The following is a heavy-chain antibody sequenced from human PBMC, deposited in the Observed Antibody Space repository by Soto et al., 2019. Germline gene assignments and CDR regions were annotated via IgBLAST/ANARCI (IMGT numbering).Heavy chain of an antibody. CDR3: AGHPSIAAAGWRRGYMDV. CDR2: INHSGST. J-gene: IGHJ6*03. Sequence: SETLSLTCAVYGGSFSGYYWSWIRQPPGKGLEWIGEINHSGSTNYNPSLKSRVTISVDTSKNQFSLKLSSVTAADTAVYYCAGHPSIAAAGWRRGYMDVWGKGTTVTVSS. D-gene: IGHD6-13*01. V-gene: IGHV4-34*01. CDR1: GGSFSGYY.